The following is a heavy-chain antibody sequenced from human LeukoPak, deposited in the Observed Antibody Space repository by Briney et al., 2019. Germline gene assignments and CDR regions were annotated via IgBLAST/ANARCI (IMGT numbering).Heavy chain of an antibody. J-gene: IGHJ4*02. D-gene: IGHD1-1*01. CDR3: AKSGGTTGTSLFDY. V-gene: IGHV3-30*18. CDR1: GFTFSSYG. CDR2: ISYDGSNK. Sequence: GGSLRLSCAASGFTFSSYGMHWVRRAPGKGLEWVAVISYDGSNKYYADSVKGRFTISRDNSKNTLYLQMNSLRAEDTAVYYCAKSGGTTGTSLFDYWGQGTLVTVSS.